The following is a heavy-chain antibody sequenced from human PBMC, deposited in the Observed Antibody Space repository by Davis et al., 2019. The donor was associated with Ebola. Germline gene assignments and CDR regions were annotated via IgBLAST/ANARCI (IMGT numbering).Heavy chain of an antibody. D-gene: IGHD3-22*01. CDR3: ARVPHSSGLYGMDV. CDR1: GYTFTGYY. CDR2: INPNSGGT. Sequence: ASVKVSCKASGYTFTGYYMHWVRQAPGQGLEWMGWINPNSGGTNYAQKFQGWVTMTRDTSISTAYMELSRLRSDDTAVYYCARVPHSSGLYGMDVWGQGTTVTVSS. J-gene: IGHJ6*02. V-gene: IGHV1-2*04.